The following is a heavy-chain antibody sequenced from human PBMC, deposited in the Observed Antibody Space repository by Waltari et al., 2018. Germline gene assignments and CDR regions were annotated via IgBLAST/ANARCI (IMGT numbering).Heavy chain of an antibody. CDR2: IYHSGST. CDR1: GYSISSGYY. D-gene: IGHD3-3*01. Sequence: QVQLQESGPGLVKPSETLSLTCAVSGYSISSGYYWGWIRQPPGKGLAWIGSIYHSGSTYYNPSLKSRVTISVDTSKNQFSLKLSSVTAADTAVYYCARCSPRGYDFWSGYYTESNWFDPWGQGTLVTVSS. V-gene: IGHV4-38-2*01. CDR3: ARCSPRGYDFWSGYYTESNWFDP. J-gene: IGHJ5*02.